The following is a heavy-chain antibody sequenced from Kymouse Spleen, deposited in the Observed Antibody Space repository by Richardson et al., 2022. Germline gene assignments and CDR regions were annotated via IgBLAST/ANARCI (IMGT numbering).Heavy chain of an antibody. CDR2: IYSGGST. D-gene: IGHD6-6*01. Sequence: EVQLVESGGGLIQPGGSLRLSCAASGFTVSSNYMSWVRQAPGKGLEWVSVIYSGGSTYYADSVKGRFTISRDNSKNTLYLQMNSLRAEDTAVYYCARSYSSSVRVFDYWGQGTLVTVSS. CDR3: ARSYSSSVRVFDY. J-gene: IGHJ4*02. CDR1: GFTVSSNY. V-gene: IGHV3-53*01.